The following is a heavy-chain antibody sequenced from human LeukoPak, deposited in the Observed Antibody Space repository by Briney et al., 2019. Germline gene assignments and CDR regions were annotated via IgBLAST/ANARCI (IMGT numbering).Heavy chain of an antibody. CDR1: GGSVSSVNHY. CDR3: ASIAGDSSSWYRAYYFDY. Sequence: PSETLSLTCTVSGGSVSSVNHYWTWIRQPPGKGLEWIAYIYYNGNTNYNPSLKSRVTISVDTSKNQFSLKLSSVTAADTAVYYCASIAGDSSSWYRAYYFDYWGQGTLVTVSS. CDR2: IYYNGNT. J-gene: IGHJ4*02. V-gene: IGHV4-61*01. D-gene: IGHD6-13*01.